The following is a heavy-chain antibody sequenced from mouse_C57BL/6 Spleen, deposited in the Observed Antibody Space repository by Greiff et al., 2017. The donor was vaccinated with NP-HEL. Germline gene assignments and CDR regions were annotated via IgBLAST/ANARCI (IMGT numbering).Heavy chain of an antibody. CDR1: GYAFSSYW. CDR3: ARDDIYYYGSDY. Sequence: QVQLQQPGTELVKPGASVKLSCKASGYAFSSYWMNWVKQRPGKGLEWIGQIYPGDGDTNYNGKFKGKATLTADKSSSTAYMQLSSLTSEDSAVYFCARDDIYYYGSDYWGQGTTLTVSS. CDR2: IYPGDGDT. D-gene: IGHD1-1*01. V-gene: IGHV1-80*01. J-gene: IGHJ2*01.